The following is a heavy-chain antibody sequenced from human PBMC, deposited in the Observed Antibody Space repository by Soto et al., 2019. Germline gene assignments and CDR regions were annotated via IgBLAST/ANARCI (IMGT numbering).Heavy chain of an antibody. D-gene: IGHD1-26*01. J-gene: IGHJ5*01. V-gene: IGHV3-23*01. CDR2: FSGPGSGT. CDR1: GFTFSRFA. Sequence: GGSLRLSCEASGFTFSRFAMSWVRQAPGKGLEWVSTFSGPGSGTYYADSVKGRFTISRDNFKSSLYLQMSNLRAEDTAIYYCAKGKISTTTYTSFDSWGQGTLVTVSS. CDR3: AKGKISTTTYTSFDS.